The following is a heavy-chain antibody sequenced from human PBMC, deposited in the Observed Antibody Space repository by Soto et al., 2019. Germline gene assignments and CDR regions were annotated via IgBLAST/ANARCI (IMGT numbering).Heavy chain of an antibody. CDR2: IIPILGIA. J-gene: IGHJ3*02. D-gene: IGHD3-10*01. CDR1: GGTFSSYT. V-gene: IGHV1-69*02. CDR3: ASPTKYRGAFDI. Sequence: QVQLVQSGAEVKKPGSSVKVSCKASGGTFSSYTISWVRQAPGQGLEWMGRIIPILGIANYAQKFQGRVTITADQSTSTAYMELSSLRSGDTAVYYCASPTKYRGAFDIWGQGTMVTVSS.